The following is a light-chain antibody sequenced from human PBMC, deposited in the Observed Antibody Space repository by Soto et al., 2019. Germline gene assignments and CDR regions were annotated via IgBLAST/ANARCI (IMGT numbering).Light chain of an antibody. CDR2: EGS. Sequence: QSALTQPASVSGSPGQSITISCTGTSSDVGSYNLVSWYQQHPGKAPKLMIYEGSKRPSGVSNRFSGSKSGNTASLTISGLQAADEDDYYCCSYEGSSTYGVFGGGTKLTVL. CDR1: SSDVGSYNL. CDR3: CSYEGSSTYGV. V-gene: IGLV2-23*01. J-gene: IGLJ2*01.